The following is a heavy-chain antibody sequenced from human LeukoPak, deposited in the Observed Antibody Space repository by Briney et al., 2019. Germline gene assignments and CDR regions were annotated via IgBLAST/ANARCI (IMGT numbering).Heavy chain of an antibody. Sequence: ASVKVSCKVSGYTLTELSMHWVRQAPGKGLEWMGGFDPEDGETIYAQKFQGRVTMTEDTSTDTAYMELSSLRSEDTAVYYCATGSCSGGSCFFSPGWAFDIRGQGKMVTVSS. CDR3: ATGSCSGGSCFFSPGWAFDI. D-gene: IGHD2-15*01. V-gene: IGHV1-24*01. CDR1: GYTLTELS. CDR2: FDPEDGET. J-gene: IGHJ3*02.